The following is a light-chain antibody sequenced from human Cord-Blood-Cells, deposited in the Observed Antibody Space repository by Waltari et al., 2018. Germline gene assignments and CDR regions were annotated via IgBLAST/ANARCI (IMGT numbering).Light chain of an antibody. J-gene: IGKJ4*02. CDR3: QQYDNLLLT. Sequence: DTQMTQPPFPLSASVGDRVTITCQANQDISNSLNWYTPKPGKAPKHLIYDASNLETGVPSRFSGSGSGTDFTFTISSLQPEDIATYYCQQYDNLLLTFGGGTKVEIK. CDR2: DAS. V-gene: IGKV1-33*01. CDR1: QDISNS.